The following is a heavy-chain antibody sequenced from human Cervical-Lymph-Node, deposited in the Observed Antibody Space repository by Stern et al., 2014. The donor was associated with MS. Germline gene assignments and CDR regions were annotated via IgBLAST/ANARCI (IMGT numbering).Heavy chain of an antibody. Sequence: EVQLVXSGGGLIQPGGSLRLSCAASGFRVSTNYMNWVRQAPGKGLEWVSVIYSDDSTYYPDSVKGRFTISRDNSKNTVYXXMNGLRAEDTXVYYCVRGPQDTSXXXXXWGXGTXVXXS. CDR1: GFRVSTNY. V-gene: IGHV3-53*01. CDR2: IYSDDST. CDR3: VRGPQDTSXXXXX. J-gene: IGHJ4*01.